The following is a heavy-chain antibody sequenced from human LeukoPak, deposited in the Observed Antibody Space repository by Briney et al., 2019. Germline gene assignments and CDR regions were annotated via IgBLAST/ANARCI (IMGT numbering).Heavy chain of an antibody. J-gene: IGHJ4*02. V-gene: IGHV4-59*01. D-gene: IGHD1-26*01. Sequence: TSETLSLTCSVSGGSMSSYYWSWIRQSPGEGLEWIGYIYHSGSTDYNSSLQSRVTISEDTSKKQFSLKVSSVTAADTAVYYCARGFRGASFDYWGQGPLVTVSS. CDR2: IYHSGST. CDR3: ARGFRGASFDY. CDR1: GGSMSSYY.